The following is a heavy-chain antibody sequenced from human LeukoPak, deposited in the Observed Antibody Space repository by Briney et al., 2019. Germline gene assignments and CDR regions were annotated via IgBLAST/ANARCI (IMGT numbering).Heavy chain of an antibody. CDR2: ISHSGRT. J-gene: IGHJ4*02. CDR3: ARVPGSGSYYLDY. V-gene: IGHV4-4*02. CDR1: GGSISSDNW. D-gene: IGHD3-10*01. Sequence: PSETLSLTCAVSGGSISSDNWWTWVRQSPGKGLEWIGEISHSGRTNYTPSLESRVTISVDTSKNQFSLKLSSVTAADTAVYYCARVPGSGSYYLDYWGQGTLVTVSS.